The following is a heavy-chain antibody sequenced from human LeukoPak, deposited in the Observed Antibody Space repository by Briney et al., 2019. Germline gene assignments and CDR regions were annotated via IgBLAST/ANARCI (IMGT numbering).Heavy chain of an antibody. D-gene: IGHD6-13*01. V-gene: IGHV3-30*18. CDR1: GFTFSSYG. CDR2: ISYDGSNK. CDR3: AKGISGPIDY. J-gene: IGHJ4*02. Sequence: SGRSLRLSCAASGFTFSSYGMHWVRQAPGKGLEWVAVISYDGSNKYYADSVKGRFTISRDNSKNTLYLQMNSLRAEDTAVYYCAKGISGPIDYWGQGTLVTVSS.